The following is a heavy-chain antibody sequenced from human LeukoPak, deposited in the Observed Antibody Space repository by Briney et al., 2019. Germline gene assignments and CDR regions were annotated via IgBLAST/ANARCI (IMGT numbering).Heavy chain of an antibody. CDR3: ALDCGTIGWQIFDY. D-gene: IGHD6-19*01. CDR1: GDSVSRKNGA. J-gene: IGHJ4*02. Sequence: SQTLSHTCVVSGDSVSRKNGAGSSIRQSPTRGLEWLGRTYYMSKRYNDYAETMEGRMTIRQDTTNKQYYLHLRAVSPRHTTVYYCALDCGTIGWQIFDYWGQGTLVTVSS. V-gene: IGHV6-1*01. CDR2: TYYMSKRYN.